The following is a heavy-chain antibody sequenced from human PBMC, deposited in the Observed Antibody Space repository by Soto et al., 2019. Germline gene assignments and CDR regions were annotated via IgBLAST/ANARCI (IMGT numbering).Heavy chain of an antibody. CDR1: RFTFSSYS. V-gene: IGHV3-21*01. D-gene: IGHD3-16*02. Sequence: EVQLVESGGGLVKPGGSLRLSCAASRFTFSSYSMNWVRQAPGKGLEWVSSISSSSSYIYYADSVKGRFTISRDNAKNSLYLQMNSLRAEDTAVYYCARDGDYVWGSYRWSDAFDIWGQGTMVTVSS. CDR2: ISSSSSYI. J-gene: IGHJ3*02. CDR3: ARDGDYVWGSYRWSDAFDI.